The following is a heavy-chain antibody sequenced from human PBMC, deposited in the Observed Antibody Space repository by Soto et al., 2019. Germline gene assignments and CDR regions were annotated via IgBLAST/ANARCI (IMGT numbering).Heavy chain of an antibody. V-gene: IGHV3-33*01. CDR2: ICYDGSNK. J-gene: IGHJ5*02. CDR3: AREADIAARPERNWFDP. D-gene: IGHD6-6*01. CDR1: GFTCSSYG. Sequence: QVQLVESGGGVVQPGRSLRLSCAASGFTCSSYGMHWVRQAPGKGLEWVAVICYDGSNKYYADSVKGRFTISRDNSKNKLYLQMNGLRAEDTAVYYCAREADIAARPERNWFDPWGQGTPVNVSS.